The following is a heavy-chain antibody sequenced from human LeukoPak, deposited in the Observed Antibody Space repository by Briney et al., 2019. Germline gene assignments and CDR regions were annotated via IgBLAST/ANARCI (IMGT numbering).Heavy chain of an antibody. J-gene: IGHJ4*02. D-gene: IGHD1-26*01. CDR1: GFTFSSYE. Sequence: PGGSLILSCAASGFTFSSYEMNWVRQAPGKGLEWVSYISSSGSTIYYADSVEGRFTISRDNAKNSLYLQMNSLRAEDTAVYYCARDRLGATYFDYWGQGTLVTVSS. CDR2: ISSSGSTI. V-gene: IGHV3-48*03. CDR3: ARDRLGATYFDY.